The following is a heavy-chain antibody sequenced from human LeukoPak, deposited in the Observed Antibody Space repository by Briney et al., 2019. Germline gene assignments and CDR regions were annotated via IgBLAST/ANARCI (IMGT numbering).Heavy chain of an antibody. D-gene: IGHD6-6*01. V-gene: IGHV1-8*03. CDR3: ARGSQYSSSYFDY. CDR2: MNPSSGNT. CDR1: GYTFTSYD. J-gene: IGHJ4*02. Sequence: ASVKVSCKASGYTFTSYDINWVRQATGQGLEWMGWMNPSSGNTGYAQKFQGRVTITRNTSISTAYMELSSLRSEDTAVYYCARGSQYSSSYFDYWGQGTLVTVSS.